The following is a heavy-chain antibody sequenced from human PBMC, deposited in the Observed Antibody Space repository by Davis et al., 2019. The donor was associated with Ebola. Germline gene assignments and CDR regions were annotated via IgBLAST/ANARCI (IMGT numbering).Heavy chain of an antibody. CDR2: MNPNSGNT. CDR3: ARVMSGSSGWTYYYGMDV. J-gene: IGHJ6*02. D-gene: IGHD6-19*01. CDR1: GYNFIEYF. V-gene: IGHV1-8*01. Sequence: ASVKVSCKASGYNFIEYFMHWVRQAPGQGLEWMGWMNPNSGNTGYAQKFQGRVTMTRNTSISTAYMELSSLRSEDTAVYYCARVMSGSSGWTYYYGMDVWGQGTTVTVSS.